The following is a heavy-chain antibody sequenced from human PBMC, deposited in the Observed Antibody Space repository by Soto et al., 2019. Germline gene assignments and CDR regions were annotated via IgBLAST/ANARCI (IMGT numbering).Heavy chain of an antibody. CDR3: AREAMDTAMENWFDP. Sequence: ASVKVSCKVSGYTLTELSMHWVRQAPGKGLEWMGGFDPEDGETIYAQKFQGRVTMTGDTSTDTAYMELSSLRSEDTAVYYCAREAMDTAMENWFDPWGQGTLVTVSS. D-gene: IGHD5-18*01. CDR2: FDPEDGET. J-gene: IGHJ5*02. CDR1: GYTLTELS. V-gene: IGHV1-24*01.